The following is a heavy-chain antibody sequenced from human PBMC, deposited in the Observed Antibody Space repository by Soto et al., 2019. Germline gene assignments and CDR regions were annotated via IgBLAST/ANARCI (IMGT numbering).Heavy chain of an antibody. CDR1: GYTFTSYY. J-gene: IGHJ4*02. CDR3: ARDLRTMIVGYYFDY. V-gene: IGHV1-46*01. CDR2: INPSGGST. Sequence: ASVKVSCKASGYTFTSYYMHWVRQAPGQGLEWMGIINPSGGSTSYAQKFQGRVTMTRDTSMSTVYMELSSLRSEDTAVYYCARDLRTMIVGYYFDYWGQGTLVTVSS. D-gene: IGHD3-22*01.